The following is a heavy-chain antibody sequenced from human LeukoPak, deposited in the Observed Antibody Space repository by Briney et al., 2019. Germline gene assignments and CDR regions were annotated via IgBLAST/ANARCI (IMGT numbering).Heavy chain of an antibody. CDR1: GFTFDDYA. CDR3: ARGRGLLWFGAEDWFDP. V-gene: IGHV3-9*01. CDR2: ISWNSGSI. D-gene: IGHD3-10*01. J-gene: IGHJ5*02. Sequence: PGRSLRLSCAAAGFTFDDYAMHWVRQAPGKGLEGVSCISWNSGSIGYADSVKGRFTISRDNAKNSLYLQMNSLRAEDTAVYYCARGRGLLWFGAEDWFDPWGQGTLVTVSS.